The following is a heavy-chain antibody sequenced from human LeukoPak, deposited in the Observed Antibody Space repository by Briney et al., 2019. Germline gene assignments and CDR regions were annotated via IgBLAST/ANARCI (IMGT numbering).Heavy chain of an antibody. CDR3: ARDSPSYYYDSSGTPFDY. Sequence: GGSLRLSCAASGFTFSSYGMHWVRQAPGKGLEWVAVIWYDGSNKYYADSVKGRFTISRDNSKNTLYLQMNSLRAEDTAVYYCARDSPSYYYDSSGTPFDYWGQGTLVTVSS. CDR1: GFTFSSYG. CDR2: IWYDGSNK. J-gene: IGHJ4*02. V-gene: IGHV3-33*01. D-gene: IGHD3-22*01.